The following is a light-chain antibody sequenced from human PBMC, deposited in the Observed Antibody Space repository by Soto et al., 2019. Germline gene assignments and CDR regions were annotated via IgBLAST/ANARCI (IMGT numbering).Light chain of an antibody. Sequence: QSVLTQPPSASGTPGQRVTISCSGSSSNIGSNYVYWYQQLPGTAPKLLIYRNNQRPSGVPDRFSGSKSGTSASLAISGLRSEDEADYYCAACDDSLSGRVFGTGTKSPS. CDR1: SSNIGSNY. CDR3: AACDDSLSGRV. V-gene: IGLV1-47*01. CDR2: RNN. J-gene: IGLJ1*01.